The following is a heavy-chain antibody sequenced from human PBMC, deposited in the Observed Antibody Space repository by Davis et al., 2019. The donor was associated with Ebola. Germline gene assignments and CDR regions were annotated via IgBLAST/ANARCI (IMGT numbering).Heavy chain of an antibody. Sequence: PGGSLRLSCAASGFTFSSYSMNWVRQAPGKGLEWVSSITSSSSYIFYADSVKGRFTISRDNAKNSLYLQMNSLRAEDTAVYYCARGPVVVTATSHYWGQGTLVTVSS. CDR3: ARGPVVVTATSHY. CDR2: ITSSSSYI. D-gene: IGHD2-21*02. V-gene: IGHV3-21*01. CDR1: GFTFSSYS. J-gene: IGHJ4*02.